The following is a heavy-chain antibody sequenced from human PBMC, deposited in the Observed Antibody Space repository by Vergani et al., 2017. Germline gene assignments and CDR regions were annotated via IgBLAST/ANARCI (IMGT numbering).Heavy chain of an antibody. J-gene: IGHJ6*02. Sequence: QVQLRESGPGLVKPSETLTLTCDVSDSSIMTNPYWGWFRQSPGKGLEWIGCIHHSGDTHYNSSLKSRVSISIVSSSKFSLSLTSVTAAGTAIYYCARHRGSGGFFPSSYFYGMDVWGHGTTVTVSS. V-gene: IGHV4-38-2*01. CDR1: DSSIMTNPY. CDR3: ARHRGSGGFFPSSYFYGMDV. CDR2: IHHSGDT. D-gene: IGHD3-10*01.